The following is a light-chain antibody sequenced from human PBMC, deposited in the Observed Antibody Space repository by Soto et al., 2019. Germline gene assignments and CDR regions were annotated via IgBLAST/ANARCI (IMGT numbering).Light chain of an antibody. J-gene: IGKJ4*01. CDR2: YAS. CDR3: LHYENLPRLI. V-gene: IGKV1-33*01. CDR1: HDMGNY. Sequence: DSQMTQCPSSVSASVGDRVTVTCRASHDMGNYLNWYQQKPGKAPKLLIYYASNLETGVSSRFSGSGSGTDSTFTITSLQPEDIATYFCLHYENLPRLIFGRGTKVDIX.